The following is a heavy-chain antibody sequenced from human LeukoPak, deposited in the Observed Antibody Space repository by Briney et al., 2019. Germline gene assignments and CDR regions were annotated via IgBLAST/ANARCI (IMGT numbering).Heavy chain of an antibody. CDR3: AELGITMIGGV. Sequence: GGSLRLSCAASGFTFSSYAMHWVRQAPGKGLEWVALISYDGSDKYYADSVKGRFTISRDNSKNTLYLQMNSLRAEDTAVYYCAELGITMIGGVWGKGTTVTISS. CDR2: ISYDGSDK. J-gene: IGHJ6*04. V-gene: IGHV3-30*04. D-gene: IGHD3-10*02. CDR1: GFTFSSYA.